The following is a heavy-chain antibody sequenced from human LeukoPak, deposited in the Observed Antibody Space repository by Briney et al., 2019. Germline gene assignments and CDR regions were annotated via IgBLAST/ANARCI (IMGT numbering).Heavy chain of an antibody. CDR3: VKDRWQHREAFDAFDI. J-gene: IGHJ3*02. D-gene: IGHD4-23*01. Sequence: PGGSLRLSCAASGFRFSTFGMHSVRQAPGKGLEWVAFIRYDGSKKYYGDSVKGRFTISRDNSKNTLSLPMSSLRPEDTAVYYCVKDRWQHREAFDAFDIWGQGTFVRVSS. CDR2: IRYDGSKK. V-gene: IGHV3-30*02. CDR1: GFRFSTFG.